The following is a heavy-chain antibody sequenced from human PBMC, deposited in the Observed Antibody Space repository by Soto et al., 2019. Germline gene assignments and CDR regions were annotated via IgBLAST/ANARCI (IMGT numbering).Heavy chain of an antibody. V-gene: IGHV3-21*01. Sequence: GGSLRLSCAASGFTFSSYSMNWVRQAPGKGLEWVSSISSSSSYIYYADSVKGRFTISRDNAKNSLYLQMNSLRAEDTAVYYCARSICSGGSCYSPGAFDIWGQGTMVTVS. CDR1: GFTFSSYS. CDR3: ARSICSGGSCYSPGAFDI. D-gene: IGHD2-15*01. J-gene: IGHJ3*02. CDR2: ISSSSSYI.